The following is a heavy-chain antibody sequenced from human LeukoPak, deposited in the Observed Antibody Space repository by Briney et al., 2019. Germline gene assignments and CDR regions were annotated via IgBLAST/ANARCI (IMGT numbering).Heavy chain of an antibody. CDR1: GYSFTSYW. V-gene: IGHV5-51*01. CDR2: IYPGDSDA. Sequence: GESLKISCKGSGYSFTSYWIGWVRQMPGKGLEWMGIIYPGDSDAGYSPSFQGQVTISADKSISTAYLQWSSLKASDTAMYYCARRRYCSSTSCYQRPYYYYMDVWGEGTTVTVSS. D-gene: IGHD2-2*01. CDR3: ARRRYCSSTSCYQRPYYYYMDV. J-gene: IGHJ6*03.